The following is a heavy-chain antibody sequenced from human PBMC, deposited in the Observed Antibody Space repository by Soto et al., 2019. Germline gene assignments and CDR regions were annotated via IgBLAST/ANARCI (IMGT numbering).Heavy chain of an antibody. CDR1: GLTFSSYD. CDR2: IGTAGDT. V-gene: IGHV3-13*01. D-gene: IGHD3-3*02. CDR3: ARSRGLELRNAFDI. Sequence: GGSLRLSCAASGLTFSSYDMHWVRQATGKGLEWVSAIGTAGDTYYPGSVKGRFTISRENAKNSLYLQMNSLRAGDTAVYYCARSRGLELRNAFDIWGQGTMVTVS. J-gene: IGHJ3*02.